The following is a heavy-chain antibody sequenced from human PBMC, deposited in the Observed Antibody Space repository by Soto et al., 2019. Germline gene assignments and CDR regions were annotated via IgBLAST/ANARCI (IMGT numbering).Heavy chain of an antibody. CDR3: ARDGGGSYTVTNFDY. CDR1: GYTFTGYY. J-gene: IGHJ4*02. V-gene: IGHV1-2*02. D-gene: IGHD1-26*01. Sequence: GASVKVSCKASGYTFTGYYMHWVRQAPGQGLEWMGWINPNSGGTNYAQKFQGRVTMTRDTSISTAYMELSRLRSDDTAVYYCARDGGGSYTVTNFDYWGQGTLVTVPS. CDR2: INPNSGGT.